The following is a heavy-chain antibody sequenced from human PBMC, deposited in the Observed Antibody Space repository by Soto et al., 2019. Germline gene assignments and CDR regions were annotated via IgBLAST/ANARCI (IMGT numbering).Heavy chain of an antibody. V-gene: IGHV1-18*01. Sequence: ASVKVSCKASGYTFTSYGISWVRQAPGQGLEWMGWISAYNGNTNYAQKLQGRVTMTTDTSTSTAYMELRSLRSDDTAIYYCARGRTSIAAAPFDPWGQGTLVTVSS. CDR3: ARGRTSIAAAPFDP. D-gene: IGHD6-13*01. J-gene: IGHJ5*02. CDR2: ISAYNGNT. CDR1: GYTFTSYG.